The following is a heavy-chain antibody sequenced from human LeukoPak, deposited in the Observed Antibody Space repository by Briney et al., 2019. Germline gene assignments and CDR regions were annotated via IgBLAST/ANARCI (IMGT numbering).Heavy chain of an antibody. D-gene: IGHD2-15*01. Sequence: KPSETLSLTCSVSGGSISGYYWSWIRQPPGQGLEWIGYIYYSGSTYYNPSLKSRVTISVDTSKNQFSLKLSSVTAADTAVYYCARDYCSGGSCYGMDVWGQGTTVTVSS. CDR3: ARDYCSGGSCYGMDV. CDR1: GGSISGYY. CDR2: IYYSGST. J-gene: IGHJ6*02. V-gene: IGHV4-59*12.